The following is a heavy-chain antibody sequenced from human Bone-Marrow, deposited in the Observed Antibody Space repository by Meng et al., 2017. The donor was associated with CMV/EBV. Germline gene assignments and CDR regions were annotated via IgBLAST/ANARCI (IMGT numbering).Heavy chain of an antibody. CDR3: ARGPRDNWYFDL. V-gene: IGHV3-21*01. J-gene: IGHJ2*01. CDR1: GFTFSCYS. D-gene: IGHD2-15*01. CDR2: ISSSISYI. Sequence: CAASGFTFSCYSMNWVRQAPGKGLEWVSSISSSISYIYYADSVKGRFTISRDNAKNSLYLQMNSLRAEDTAVYYCARGPRDNWYFDLWGRGTLVTVSS.